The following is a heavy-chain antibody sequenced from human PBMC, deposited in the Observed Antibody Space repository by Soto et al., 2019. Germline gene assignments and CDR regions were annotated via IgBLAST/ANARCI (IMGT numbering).Heavy chain of an antibody. Sequence: ASVKVSCKASGDTFTSYYMHWVRQAPGQGLEWMGIINPSGGSTSYAQKFQGRVTMTRDTSTSTVYMELSSLRSEDTAVYYCARDHAYGGYDYLYDHSRHGTLSTASS. CDR1: GDTFTSYY. D-gene: IGHD5-12*01. CDR3: ARDHAYGGYDYLYDH. J-gene: IGHJ4*01. V-gene: IGHV1-46*03. CDR2: INPSGGST.